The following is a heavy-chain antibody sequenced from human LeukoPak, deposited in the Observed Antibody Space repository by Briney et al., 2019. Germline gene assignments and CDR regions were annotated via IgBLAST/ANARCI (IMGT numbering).Heavy chain of an antibody. V-gene: IGHV4-31*03. D-gene: IGHD3-16*01. J-gene: IGHJ4*02. CDR1: GGSISSGAFY. CDR3: AASSGVTLGRF. Sequence: SETLSLACTVSGGSISSGAFYNNWIRQRPGKGLEWIGYIYYTGITSYTPSLKSRATMSVGTSMNQVSLKLSSLTAADTAVYYCAASSGVTLGRFWGQGTLVTVSS. CDR2: IYYTGIT.